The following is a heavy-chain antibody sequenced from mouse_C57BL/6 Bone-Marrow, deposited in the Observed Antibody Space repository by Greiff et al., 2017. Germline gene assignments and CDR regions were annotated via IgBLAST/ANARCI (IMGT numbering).Heavy chain of an antibody. Sequence: EVKLMESGGDLVKPGGSLKLSCAASGFTFSSYGMSWVRQTPDKRLEWVATISSGGSYTYYPDSVKGRFTISRDNAKTTLYLQMSSLKTEDTAMYDCARRFYLDYWGQGTTLTVSS. V-gene: IGHV5-6*02. J-gene: IGHJ2*01. CDR1: GFTFSSYG. CDR3: ARRFYLDY. CDR2: ISSGGSYT.